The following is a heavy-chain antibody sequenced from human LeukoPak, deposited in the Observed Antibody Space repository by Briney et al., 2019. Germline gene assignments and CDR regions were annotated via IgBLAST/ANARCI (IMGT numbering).Heavy chain of an antibody. CDR2: MSPSSGHT. CDR3: ARGPPNWGFDY. Sequence: SVKVSCKASGDTFTNYDINWVRQATGQGLEWMGWMSPSSGHTGYAQKFQGRVTMTRSTSISTAYMELSSLRSEDTAVYYCARGPPNWGFDYWGQGTLVIVSS. D-gene: IGHD7-27*01. CDR1: GDTFTNYD. V-gene: IGHV1-8*01. J-gene: IGHJ4*02.